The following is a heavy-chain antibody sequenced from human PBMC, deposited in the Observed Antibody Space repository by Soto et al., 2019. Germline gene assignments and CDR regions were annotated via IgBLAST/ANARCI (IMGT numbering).Heavy chain of an antibody. J-gene: IGHJ6*02. Sequence: GGSLSLSCAASGFTFSSYWMHWVRQAPGKGLVWVSRMNENGGTTDYADSVKGRFTISRDNAKNTLYLQMNSLRVEDTAVYYCASDLSGRADVWGQGTTVTVSS. CDR2: MNENGGTT. CDR1: GFTFSSYW. D-gene: IGHD3-10*01. CDR3: ASDLSGRADV. V-gene: IGHV3-74*01.